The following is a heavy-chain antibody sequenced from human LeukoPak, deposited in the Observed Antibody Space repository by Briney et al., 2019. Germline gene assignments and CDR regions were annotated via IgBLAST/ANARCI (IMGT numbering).Heavy chain of an antibody. V-gene: IGHV1-69*01. CDR1: GGTFSSYA. J-gene: IGHJ3*02. Sequence: SVKVSCKASGGTFSSYAISWVRQAPGQGLEWMGGIIPIFGTANYAQKFQGRVTITADESTSTAYMELRSLRSDDTAVYYCARGEGELLSSFDIWGQGTMVTVSS. D-gene: IGHD1-26*01. CDR2: IIPIFGTA. CDR3: ARGEGELLSSFDI.